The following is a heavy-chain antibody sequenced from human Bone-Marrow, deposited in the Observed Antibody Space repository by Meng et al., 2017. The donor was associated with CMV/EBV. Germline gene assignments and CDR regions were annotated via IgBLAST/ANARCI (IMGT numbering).Heavy chain of an antibody. Sequence: QVEPQESGPGLVKPSQTLSLTCTGSGGSISSGDYYWSWIRQPPGKGLEWIGYIYYSGSTYYNPSLKSRVTISVDTSKNQFSLKLSSVTAADTAVYYCARDMGSSGYYGNNWFDPWGQGTLVTVSS. CDR2: IYYSGST. D-gene: IGHD3-22*01. CDR3: ARDMGSSGYYGNNWFDP. CDR1: GGSISSGDYY. V-gene: IGHV4-30-4*08. J-gene: IGHJ5*02.